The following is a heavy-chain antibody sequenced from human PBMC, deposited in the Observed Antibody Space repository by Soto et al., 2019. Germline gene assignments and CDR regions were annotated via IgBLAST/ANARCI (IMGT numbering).Heavy chain of an antibody. CDR3: ARVTYYYDSSGSWAYDAFDI. V-gene: IGHV3-66*01. J-gene: IGHJ3*02. Sequence: PGGSLILSCAASGFTVSSTDMSWVRQAPGKGLEWVSLIYSGGSTYYADSAKGRFTISRDNSKNTLYLQMNSLRAEDTAVYYCARVTYYYDSSGSWAYDAFDIWGQGTMVTVSS. CDR2: IYSGGST. D-gene: IGHD3-22*01. CDR1: GFTVSSTD.